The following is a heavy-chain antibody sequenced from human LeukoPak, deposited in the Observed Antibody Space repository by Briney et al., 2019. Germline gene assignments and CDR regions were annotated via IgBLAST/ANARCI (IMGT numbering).Heavy chain of an antibody. CDR3: ARGVDVLRYFDENWFDP. CDR2: IYYSGST. Sequence: SETLSLTCTVSGGSISSYYWSWIRQPPGKGLEWIGYIYYSGSTNYNLSLKSRVTISVDTSKNQFSLKLSSVTAADTAAYYCARGVDVLRYFDENWFDPWGQGTLVTVSS. V-gene: IGHV4-59*01. D-gene: IGHD3-9*01. CDR1: GGSISSYY. J-gene: IGHJ5*02.